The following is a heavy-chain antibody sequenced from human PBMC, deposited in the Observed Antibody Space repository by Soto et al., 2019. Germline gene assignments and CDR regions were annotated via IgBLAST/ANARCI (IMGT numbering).Heavy chain of an antibody. D-gene: IGHD3-3*01. Sequence: SETLSLTCTVSGGTISSWYWSWIRQPPGKGLEWIGYIYYSGSTNCNPSLKSRVTISVDTSKNQFSLKLSSVTAADTAVYYCARHGGGSLRFPGWFDPWGQGTMVTGS. CDR2: IYYSGST. CDR3: ARHGGGSLRFPGWFDP. J-gene: IGHJ5*02. CDR1: GGTISSWY. V-gene: IGHV4-59*08.